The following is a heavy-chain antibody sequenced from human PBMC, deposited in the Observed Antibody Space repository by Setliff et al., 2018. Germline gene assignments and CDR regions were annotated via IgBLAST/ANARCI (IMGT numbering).Heavy chain of an antibody. V-gene: IGHV1-69*10. Sequence: GPQVKVSCKASGGTFSSYAISWVRQAPGQGLEWMGGIIPILGIANYAQKFQGRVTITADESTSTAYMELSSLRSEDTAVYYCARSKRLWFGELSDDYYYYYGTDVWGQGTTVTVSS. D-gene: IGHD3-10*01. J-gene: IGHJ6*02. CDR2: IIPILGIA. CDR3: ARSKRLWFGELSDDYYYYYGTDV. CDR1: GGTFSSYA.